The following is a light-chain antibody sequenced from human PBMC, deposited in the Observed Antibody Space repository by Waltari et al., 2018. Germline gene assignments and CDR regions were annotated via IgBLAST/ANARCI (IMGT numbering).Light chain of an antibody. V-gene: IGKV4-1*01. Sequence: DIVMTQSPASLAVSLGESANINCKSSQSVLYSSNNTHYLAWYQQKPGQPPKLLIYWSYTREAGVPDRFSGSVSGTDFTLTISSLQAEDVAVYYCQHYYSPPWTFGQGTKVEIK. CDR3: QHYYSPPWT. CDR2: WSY. J-gene: IGKJ1*01. CDR1: QSVLYSSNNTHY.